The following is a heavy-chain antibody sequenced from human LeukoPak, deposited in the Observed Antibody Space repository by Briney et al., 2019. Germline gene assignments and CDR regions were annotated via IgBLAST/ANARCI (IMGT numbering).Heavy chain of an antibody. V-gene: IGHV3-30*02. CDR2: IRYDGSNK. D-gene: IGHD2-8*01. Sequence: GGSLRLSCAASGFTFSSYGMHWVRQAPGKGLEWVAFIRYDGSNKYYADSVKGRFTISRDNSKNTLYLQMNSLRAEDTAVYYCAKEAVLMVYAIPNWFDPWGQGTLVTVSS. J-gene: IGHJ5*02. CDR3: AKEAVLMVYAIPNWFDP. CDR1: GFTFSSYG.